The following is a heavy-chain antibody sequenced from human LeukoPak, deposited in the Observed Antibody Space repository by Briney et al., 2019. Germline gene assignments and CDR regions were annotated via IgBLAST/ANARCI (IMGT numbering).Heavy chain of an antibody. V-gene: IGHV4-61*02. D-gene: IGHD6-13*01. CDR1: GGSISSGSYY. CDR2: IYSSGST. Sequence: SETLSLTCSVSGGSISSGSYYWSWIRQPAGKGLEWIGRIYSSGSTNYNPSLKSRVTISVDTSKNQFSLKLSSVTAADTAVYYCARAGLGIATKFDPWGQGTLVTVSS. CDR3: ARAGLGIATKFDP. J-gene: IGHJ5*02.